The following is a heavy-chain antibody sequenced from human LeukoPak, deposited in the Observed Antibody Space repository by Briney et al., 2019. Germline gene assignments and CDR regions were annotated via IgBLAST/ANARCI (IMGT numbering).Heavy chain of an antibody. Sequence: SETLSLTCAVYGGSFSGYYWSWIRQPPGKGLEWIGEINHSGSTNYNPSLKSRVTISVDTSKNQFSLKLSSVTATDTAVYYCARGQRDGYNPYYFDYWGQGTLVTVSS. CDR1: GGSFSGYY. J-gene: IGHJ4*02. V-gene: IGHV4-34*01. D-gene: IGHD5-24*01. CDR2: INHSGST. CDR3: ARGQRDGYNPYYFDY.